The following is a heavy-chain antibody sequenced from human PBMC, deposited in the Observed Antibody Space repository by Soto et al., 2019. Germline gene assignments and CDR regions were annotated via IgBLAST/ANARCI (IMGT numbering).Heavy chain of an antibody. CDR3: ARWTYCGGDCYWLDF. CDR2: IYYSGSA. J-gene: IGHJ4*02. D-gene: IGHD2-21*02. CDR1: GGSISGFY. V-gene: IGHV4-59*01. Sequence: SETLALTCTISGGSISGFYWGWIRQPPGKGLEWIGNIYYSGSANYDPSLRSRVTISLNTSKNQFSLNLNSVTAADTAIYYCARWTYCGGDCYWLDFWGQGTLVTVS.